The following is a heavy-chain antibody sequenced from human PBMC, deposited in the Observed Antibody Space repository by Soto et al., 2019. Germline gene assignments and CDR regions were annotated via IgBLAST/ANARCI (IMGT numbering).Heavy chain of an antibody. J-gene: IGHJ4*02. Sequence: SVKVSCKASGGTFSSYTISWVRQAPGQGLEWMGRIIPILGIANYAQKFQGRVTITADKSTSTAYMELSSLRSEDTAVYYCASTTTGTTAPYDYWGQGTLVTVSS. CDR1: GGTFSSYT. D-gene: IGHD1-1*01. CDR3: ASTTTGTTAPYDY. V-gene: IGHV1-69*02. CDR2: IIPILGIA.